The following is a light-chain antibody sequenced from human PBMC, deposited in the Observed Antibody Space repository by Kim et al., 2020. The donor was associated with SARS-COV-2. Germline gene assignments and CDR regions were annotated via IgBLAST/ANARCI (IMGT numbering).Light chain of an antibody. CDR1: QSISTW. CDR3: QHYNSYPIT. Sequence: ESVGDRVTITWRASQSISTWLAWYQQKPGNAPTLLIYRTSTLESGVPSRFSGSGSGTEFTLTISSLQPEDSATYYCQHYNSYPITFGQGTKVDIK. J-gene: IGKJ1*01. V-gene: IGKV1-5*03. CDR2: RTS.